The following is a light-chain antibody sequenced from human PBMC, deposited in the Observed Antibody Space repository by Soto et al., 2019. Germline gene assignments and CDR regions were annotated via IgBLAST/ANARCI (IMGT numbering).Light chain of an antibody. CDR1: SSDIGGYNY. CDR3: RSYTTSSTLV. V-gene: IGLV2-14*01. J-gene: IGLJ1*01. CDR2: EVS. Sequence: QSALTQPASVSGSPGQSITISCTGTSSDIGGYNYVSWYQQHPGKAPKLVIYEVSNRPSGVSNRFSGSKSGNTASLTISGRQAEDEADYYCRSYTTSSTLVFGAGTKVTVL.